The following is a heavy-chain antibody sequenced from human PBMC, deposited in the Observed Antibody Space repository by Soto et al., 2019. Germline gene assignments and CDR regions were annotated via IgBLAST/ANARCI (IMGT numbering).Heavy chain of an antibody. V-gene: IGHV4-31*03. CDR1: GGSISSGGYY. Sequence: SETLSLTCTVSGGSISSGGYYWSWIRQHPGKGLEWIGYIYYSGSTYYNQSLKSRVTISVDTSKNQFSLKLSSVTAADTAVYYCARDALATGHDYWGQGTLVTVSS. D-gene: IGHD5-12*01. CDR3: ARDALATGHDY. CDR2: IYYSGST. J-gene: IGHJ4*02.